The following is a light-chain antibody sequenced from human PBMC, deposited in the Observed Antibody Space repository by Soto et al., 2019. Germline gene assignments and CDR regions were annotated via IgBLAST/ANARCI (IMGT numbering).Light chain of an antibody. J-gene: IGKJ4*01. CDR1: QSVSSY. Sequence: EIVLTQSPATLSLSPGERATLSCRASQSVSSYLVWYQQKPGQAPRLLIYDASKRDTGIPDRFSGSGSGTDFTLSISSLEPEDFAVYYCQQRSTWPRAFGGGTKV. V-gene: IGKV3-11*01. CDR2: DAS. CDR3: QQRSTWPRA.